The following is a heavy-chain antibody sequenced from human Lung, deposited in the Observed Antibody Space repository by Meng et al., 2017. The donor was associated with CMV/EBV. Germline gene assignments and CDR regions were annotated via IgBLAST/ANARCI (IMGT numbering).Heavy chain of an antibody. CDR1: GFTFSSYE. CDR2: ISSSGSTI. J-gene: IGHJ3*02. Sequence: SXAASGFTFSSYEMNWVRQAPGKGLEWVSYISSSGSTIYYADSVKGRFTIYRDNAKNSLYLQMNSLRAEDTAVYYCARYCSSTSCPLGYDAFDIWGQGXMVTVSS. CDR3: ARYCSSTSCPLGYDAFDI. D-gene: IGHD2-2*01. V-gene: IGHV3-48*03.